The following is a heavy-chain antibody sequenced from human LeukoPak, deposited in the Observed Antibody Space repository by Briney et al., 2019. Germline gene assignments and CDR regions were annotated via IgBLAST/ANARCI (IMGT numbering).Heavy chain of an antibody. CDR1: GGTFSSYA. V-gene: IGHV1-18*01. CDR2: ISTYDGDT. CDR3: ARHGNFDH. Sequence: ASVKASCKASGGTFSSYAISWVRQAPGQGLEWMGWISTYDGDTKYPQKLQGRVTMTTDTSTSTAYMELRSLRSDDTAVYYCARHGNFDHWGQGTLVTVSS. J-gene: IGHJ4*02.